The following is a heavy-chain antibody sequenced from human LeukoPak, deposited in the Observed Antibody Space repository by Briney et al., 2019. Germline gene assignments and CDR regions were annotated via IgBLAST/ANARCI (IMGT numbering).Heavy chain of an antibody. CDR1: GYSISSGYY. CDR2: IYYSGST. Sequence: SETLSLTCTVSGYSISSGYYWSWIRQPPGKGLEWIGYIYYSGSTNYNPSLKSRVTISVDTSKNQFSLKLSSVTAADTAVYYCARDRLGIIDYWGQGTLVTVSS. J-gene: IGHJ4*02. CDR3: ARDRLGIIDY. V-gene: IGHV4-61*01. D-gene: IGHD7-27*01.